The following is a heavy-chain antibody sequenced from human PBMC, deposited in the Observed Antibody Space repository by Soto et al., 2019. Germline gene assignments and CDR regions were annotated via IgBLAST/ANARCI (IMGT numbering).Heavy chain of an antibody. CDR2: IYPGDSDT. J-gene: IGHJ6*03. V-gene: IGHV5-51*01. Sequence: GESLKISCKGSGYSFTSYWIGWVRQMPGKGLEWMGIIYPGDSDTRYSPSFQGQVTISADKSISTAYLQWSSLKASDTAMYYCAIYHGFGESFYYMHVWGKATTVTVSS. CDR1: GYSFTSYW. D-gene: IGHD3-10*01. CDR3: AIYHGFGESFYYMHV.